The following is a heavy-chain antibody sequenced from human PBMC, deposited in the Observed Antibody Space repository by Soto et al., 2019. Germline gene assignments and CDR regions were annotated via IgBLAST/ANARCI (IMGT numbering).Heavy chain of an antibody. J-gene: IGHJ6*02. Sequence: LRLSCAASGFTFSSYAMHWVRQAPGKGLEWVAFIWYDGNNKYYSDSVKGRFTISRDNSKNTVYLQMNSLRAEDTAVYYCARNMGGGVTIPYYSVMDVWGQGTTVTVSS. CDR3: ARNMGGGVTIPYYSVMDV. V-gene: IGHV3-33*01. D-gene: IGHD3-16*01. CDR2: IWYDGNNK. CDR1: GFTFSSYA.